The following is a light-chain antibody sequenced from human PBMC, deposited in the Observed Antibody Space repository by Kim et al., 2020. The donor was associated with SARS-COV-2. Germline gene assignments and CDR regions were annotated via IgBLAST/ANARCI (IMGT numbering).Light chain of an antibody. V-gene: IGLV1-44*01. Sequence: QTVTLSCSGSSSNIGSNPVTWYQQLPGTAPRLLIYNNSQRPSGVPDRFSGSKSGTSASLAISGLQSEDEADYYCAAWDDSLNGLWVFGGGTQLTVL. CDR2: NNS. J-gene: IGLJ3*02. CDR3: AAWDDSLNGLWV. CDR1: SSNIGSNP.